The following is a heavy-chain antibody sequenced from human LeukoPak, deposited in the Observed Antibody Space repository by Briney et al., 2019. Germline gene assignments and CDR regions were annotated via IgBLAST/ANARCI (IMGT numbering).Heavy chain of an antibody. CDR1: GDSVSSNSTA. D-gene: IGHD3-10*01. CDR2: TYFRSKWYN. Sequence: SQTLSLTCATSGDSVSSNSTAWGWIRQSPSRGLEWLGRTYFRSKWYNDYALSVKSRITINPDTSKNQSSLQLNSVTPEDTAVYYCARDLVGADVWGQGTTVTVSS. J-gene: IGHJ6*02. V-gene: IGHV6-1*01. CDR3: ARDLVGADV.